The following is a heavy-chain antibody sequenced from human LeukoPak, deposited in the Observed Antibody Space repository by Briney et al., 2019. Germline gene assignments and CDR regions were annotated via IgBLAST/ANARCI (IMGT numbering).Heavy chain of an antibody. Sequence: ASVNVSCKASGYTFTSYGISWVRQAPGQGLEWMGWISAYNGNTNYAQKLQGRVTMTTDTSTSTAYMELRSLRSDDTAVYYCARASGVIRPDWFDPWGQGTLVTVSS. CDR1: GYTFTSYG. J-gene: IGHJ5*02. D-gene: IGHD3-16*02. V-gene: IGHV1-18*01. CDR3: ARASGVIRPDWFDP. CDR2: ISAYNGNT.